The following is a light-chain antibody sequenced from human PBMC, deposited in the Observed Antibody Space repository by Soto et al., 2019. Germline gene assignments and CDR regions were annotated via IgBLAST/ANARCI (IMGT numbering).Light chain of an antibody. CDR3: QQGHNWPLT. Sequence: EIVMTQSPATLSVSPGERATLSCRASQSITSELAWYQQKPGQPPRLLVYGATTRATGVPARFTGTESGSEFTLTISGLQSEAFAVYYCQQGHNWPLTFGQGTRLEI. J-gene: IGKJ2*01. CDR2: GAT. CDR1: QSITSE. V-gene: IGKV3-15*01.